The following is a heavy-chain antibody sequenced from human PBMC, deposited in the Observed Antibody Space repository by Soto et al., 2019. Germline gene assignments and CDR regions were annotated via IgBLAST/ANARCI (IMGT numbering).Heavy chain of an antibody. J-gene: IGHJ6*02. CDR2: INPNSGGT. D-gene: IGHD6-13*01. Sequence: ASVKVSCKASGYTFTGYYMHWVRQAPGQGLEWMGWINPNSGGTNYAQKFQGWVTMTRDTSISTAYMELSRLRSDDTAVYYCARFGAAATNYYYYYGMDVWGQGTTVTVS. CDR1: GYTFTGYY. CDR3: ARFGAAATNYYYYYGMDV. V-gene: IGHV1-2*04.